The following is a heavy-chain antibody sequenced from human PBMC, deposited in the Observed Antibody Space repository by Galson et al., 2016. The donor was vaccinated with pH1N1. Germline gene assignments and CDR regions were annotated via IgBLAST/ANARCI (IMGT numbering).Heavy chain of an antibody. CDR2: ITTSGDSS. V-gene: IGHV3-48*03. J-gene: IGHJ6*02. CDR1: GFTSSGFE. CDR3: ARDYYYYYGMDV. Sequence: SLRLSCAASGFTSSGFEMNWVRQAPGKGLEWISYITTSGDSSYYADSVKGRFTISRDNAKNSLYLQMNSLRVEDTAVYYCARDYYYYYGMDVWGQGTTVTVSS.